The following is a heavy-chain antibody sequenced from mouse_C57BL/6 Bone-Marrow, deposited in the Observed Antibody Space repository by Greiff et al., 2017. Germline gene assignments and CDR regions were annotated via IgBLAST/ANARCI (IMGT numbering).Heavy chain of an antibody. Sequence: EVQVVESGGGLVQPGGSLKLSCAASGFTFSDYYMYWVRQTPEKRLEWVAYISNGGGSTYYPDTVKGRFTISRDNAKNTLYLQMSRLKSEDTAMYYCARQGYYYYAMDYWGQGTSVTVSS. CDR2: ISNGGGST. D-gene: IGHD3-1*01. CDR3: ARQGYYYYAMDY. J-gene: IGHJ4*01. CDR1: GFTFSDYY. V-gene: IGHV5-12*01.